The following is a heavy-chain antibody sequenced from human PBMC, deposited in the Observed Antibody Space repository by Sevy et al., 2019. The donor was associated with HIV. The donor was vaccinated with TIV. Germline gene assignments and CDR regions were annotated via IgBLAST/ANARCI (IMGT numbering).Heavy chain of an antibody. Sequence: GGSLRLSCTASGFTFNSYTMNCVRQAPGKELEWISSISFSNDYIYYANSVKGRFTISRDNARNSLFLQMNSLRVEDTALYYCARPYGSGSWEAFDLWGRGTLVTVSS. CDR2: ISFSNDYI. V-gene: IGHV3-21*01. D-gene: IGHD3-10*01. CDR1: GFTFNSYT. CDR3: ARPYGSGSWEAFDL. J-gene: IGHJ3*01.